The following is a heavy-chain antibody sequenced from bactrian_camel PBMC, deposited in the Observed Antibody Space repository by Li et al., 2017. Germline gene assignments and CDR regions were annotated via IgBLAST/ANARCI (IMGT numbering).Heavy chain of an antibody. CDR1: GLTFSSYY. CDR3: AAEVAPSTAGYCITELLLDFGH. CDR2: IYTGDGRT. D-gene: IGHD3*01. Sequence: VQLVESGGGLVQPGGSLRLSCAASGLTFSSYYMNWVRQAPGKEREGVARIYTGDGRTYYADSVLGRFTISQDNAKNTVYLQMNSLKPEDTAMYYCAAEVAPSTAGYCITELLLDFGHRGQGTQVTVS. J-gene: IGHJ6*01. V-gene: IGHV3S40*01.